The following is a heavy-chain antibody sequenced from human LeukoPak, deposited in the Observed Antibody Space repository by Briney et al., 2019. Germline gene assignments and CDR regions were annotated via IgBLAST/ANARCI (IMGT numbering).Heavy chain of an antibody. CDR2: IKQDGSEK. CDR1: GFTFSSYW. J-gene: IGHJ5*02. D-gene: IGHD2-15*01. Sequence: GGSLRLSCAASGFTFSSYWMSWVRQAPGKGLEWVANIKQDGSEKYYVDSVKGRFTISRDNAKNSLYLQMNSLRAEDTAVYYCAREVVVVVAATYNWFDPWGQGTPVTVSS. V-gene: IGHV3-7*01. CDR3: AREVVVVVAATYNWFDP.